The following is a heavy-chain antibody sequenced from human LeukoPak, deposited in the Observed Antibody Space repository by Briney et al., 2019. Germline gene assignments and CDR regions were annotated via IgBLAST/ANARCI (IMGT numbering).Heavy chain of an antibody. CDR1: GFTFSYAW. CDR3: TTGRQERDGYNFYYYGMDV. Sequence: GGSLRLSCAASGFTFSYAWMSWVRQSPGKGLEWVGRIQRKIDGGTTDYAAPVKGRFTISRDDSKNTLYLQMNSLKTEDTAVYYCTTGRQERDGYNFYYYGMDVWGQGTTVTVSS. V-gene: IGHV3-15*01. J-gene: IGHJ6*02. D-gene: IGHD5-24*01. CDR2: IQRKIDGGTT.